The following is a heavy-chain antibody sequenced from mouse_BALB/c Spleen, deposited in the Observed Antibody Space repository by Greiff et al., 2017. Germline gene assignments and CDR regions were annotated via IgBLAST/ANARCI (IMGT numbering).Heavy chain of an antibody. Sequence: EVQLVESGGGLVKPGGSLKLSCAASGFSFSDYYMYWVRQTPEKRLEWVATISDGGSYTYYPDSVNGRFTISSDNAKNNLYLQMSSLKSKDTAMYYGARGMILYAMDYWGQGTSVTVSS. V-gene: IGHV5-4*02. CDR3: ARGMILYAMDY. CDR1: GFSFSDYY. J-gene: IGHJ4*01. CDR2: ISDGGSYT. D-gene: IGHD2-3*01.